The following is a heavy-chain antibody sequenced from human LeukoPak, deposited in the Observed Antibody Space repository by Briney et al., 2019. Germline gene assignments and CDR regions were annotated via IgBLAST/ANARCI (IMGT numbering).Heavy chain of an antibody. D-gene: IGHD2-15*01. J-gene: IGHJ2*01. Sequence: GGSLRLSCAASGFSFSSYTMNWVRQAPGKGLEWVSSSSSSSSYIYYADSLKGRFTISRDNAKNSLYLQMNSLRAEDTAVYYCARDGRRRDYCDSGSCYWYFDLWGRGTLVTVSS. V-gene: IGHV3-21*01. CDR3: ARDGRRRDYCDSGSCYWYFDL. CDR2: SSSSSSYI. CDR1: GFSFSSYT.